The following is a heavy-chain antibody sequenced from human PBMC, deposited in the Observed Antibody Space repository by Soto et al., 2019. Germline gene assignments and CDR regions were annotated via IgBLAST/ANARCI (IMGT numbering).Heavy chain of an antibody. CDR1: GGTFSSYA. CDR3: ARGRIVVVVAAIHYWFDP. V-gene: IGHV1-3*01. D-gene: IGHD2-15*01. CDR2: INAGNGNT. J-gene: IGHJ5*02. Sequence: GASVKVSCTASGGTFSSYAISWVRQAPGQRLEWMGGINAGNGNTNYSQKFQGRVTITRDTSASTAYMELSSLRSEDTAGYYCARGRIVVVVAAIHYWFDPWGQGTLVTVSS.